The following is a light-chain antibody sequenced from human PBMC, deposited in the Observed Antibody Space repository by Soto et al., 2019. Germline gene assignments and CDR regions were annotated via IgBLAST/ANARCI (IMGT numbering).Light chain of an antibody. J-gene: IGKJ1*01. CDR3: QQSYSTKWT. Sequence: DIQMTQSPSSLSASVGDRVTITCRASQSISSYLNGYQQKPGKAPKLLIYAASSLQSGVPSRFCGSGSRTDFTLTISSLQPEDFATYYCQQSYSTKWTFGQGTKVEIK. CDR1: QSISSY. V-gene: IGKV1-39*01. CDR2: AAS.